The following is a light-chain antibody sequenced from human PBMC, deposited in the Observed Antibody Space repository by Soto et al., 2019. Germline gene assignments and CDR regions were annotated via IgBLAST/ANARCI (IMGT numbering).Light chain of an antibody. CDR3: QHCNSYSEA. Sequence: DIQMTQSPSTLSGSVGDRVTITCRASQTISSWLAWYQQKPGKAPKLLIYKASTLKSGVPSRFSGSGSGTEFTLTISSXQPDDFATYYCQHCNSYSEAFGQGTKVDIK. CDR2: KAS. CDR1: QTISSW. J-gene: IGKJ1*01. V-gene: IGKV1-5*03.